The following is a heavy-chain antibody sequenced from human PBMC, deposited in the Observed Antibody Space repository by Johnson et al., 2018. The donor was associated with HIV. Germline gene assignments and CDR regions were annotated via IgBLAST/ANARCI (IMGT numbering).Heavy chain of an antibody. Sequence: VQLVESGGGLVQPGRSLKLSCAASGFTFDDYAMHWVRQTPGKGLEWVSLISWDGGSTYYADSVKGRFTISRDNSKNSLYLQMNSLRAEDTALYYCAKDIQAGTHDAFDIWGQGTMVTVSS. CDR3: AKDIQAGTHDAFDI. J-gene: IGHJ3*02. CDR2: ISWDGGST. CDR1: GFTFDDYA. V-gene: IGHV3-43D*03. D-gene: IGHD1-7*01.